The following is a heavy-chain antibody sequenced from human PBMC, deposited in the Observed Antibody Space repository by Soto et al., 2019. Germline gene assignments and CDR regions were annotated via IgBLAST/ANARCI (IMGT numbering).Heavy chain of an antibody. J-gene: IGHJ6*02. CDR2: MIPISDTT. CDR3: TRSQGSSTRLEIYYYYYDGMDV. CDR1: GGTFSSYA. D-gene: IGHD2-2*01. Sequence: QVQLVQSGAEVKKPGSSVKVSCKASGGTFSSYAISWVRQAPGQGLEWMGGMIPISDTTNYAQKFQGRVTITADESTSTAYMEVSSLRSEDTAVYYCTRSQGSSTRLEIYYYYYDGMDVWGQGTTVTVSS. V-gene: IGHV1-69*01.